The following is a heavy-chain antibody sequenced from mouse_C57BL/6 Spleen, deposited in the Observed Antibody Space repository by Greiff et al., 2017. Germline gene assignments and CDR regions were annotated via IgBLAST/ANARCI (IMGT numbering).Heavy chain of an antibody. V-gene: IGHV1-76*01. CDR1: GYTFTDYY. J-gene: IGHJ2*01. CDR3: TRGGCFDY. Sequence: QVQLQQSGAELVRPGASVKLSCKASGYTFTDYYINWVKQRPGQGLEWIARIYPGSGNTYYNEKFKGKATLTAEKSSSTAYMQLSSLTSEDSAVYFCTRGGCFDYWGQGTTLTVSS. CDR2: IYPGSGNT.